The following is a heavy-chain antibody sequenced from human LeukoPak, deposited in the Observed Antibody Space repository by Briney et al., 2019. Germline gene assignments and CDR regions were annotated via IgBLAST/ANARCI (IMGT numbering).Heavy chain of an antibody. CDR3: ARRYCSSTSCLLDY. D-gene: IGHD2-2*01. V-gene: IGHV3-48*03. Sequence: GGSLRLSCAASGFTFSSYEMNWVRQAPGKGLEWVSYISSTSGSTIYYADSVKGRFTISRDNAKNSVYLQMNSLRAEDTAVYYCARRYCSSTSCLLDYWGQGTLVTVSS. CDR2: ISSTSGSTI. CDR1: GFTFSSYE. J-gene: IGHJ4*02.